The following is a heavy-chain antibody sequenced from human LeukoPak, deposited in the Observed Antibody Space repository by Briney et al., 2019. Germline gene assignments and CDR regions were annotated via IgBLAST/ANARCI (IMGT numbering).Heavy chain of an antibody. Sequence: PGGSLRLSCAASGFTFDDYDMSWVRQVPGKGLEWVSGINWNGGSTGYADSVKGRFTISRDNAKNSLYLQMNSLRAEDTALYYCARGYCSGGSCYGAFDIWGQGTMVTVSS. CDR1: GFTFDDYD. D-gene: IGHD2-15*01. CDR3: ARGYCSGGSCYGAFDI. CDR2: INWNGGST. V-gene: IGHV3-20*04. J-gene: IGHJ3*02.